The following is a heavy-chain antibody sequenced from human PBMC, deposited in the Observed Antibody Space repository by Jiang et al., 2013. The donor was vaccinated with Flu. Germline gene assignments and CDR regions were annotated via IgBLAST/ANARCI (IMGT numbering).Heavy chain of an antibody. Sequence: GAEVKKPGSSVKVSCKASGGTFSSYAISWVRQAPGQGLEWMGRIIPILGIANYAQKFQGRVTITADKSTSTAYMELSSLRSEDTAVYYCAMIAVAASPLGDWGQGTLVTVSS. V-gene: IGHV1-69*04. J-gene: IGHJ4*02. CDR3: AMIAVAASPLGD. CDR1: GGTFSSYA. CDR2: IIPILGIA. D-gene: IGHD6-19*01.